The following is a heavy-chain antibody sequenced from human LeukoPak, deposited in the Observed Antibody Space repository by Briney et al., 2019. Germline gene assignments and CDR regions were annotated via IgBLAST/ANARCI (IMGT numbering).Heavy chain of an antibody. CDR3: AKSSYYDNSGYYLSFDY. Sequence: GGSLTLLRAACGFMFSNYAMRWVREARGRGLEWVSGISTRGGGIYYADSVKGRFTISRDNSKNTLYLQLKSLSADDRAVYYCAKSSYYDNSGYYLSFDYWGQGTLVTVSS. D-gene: IGHD3-22*01. CDR1: GFMFSNYA. J-gene: IGHJ4*02. V-gene: IGHV3-23*01. CDR2: ISTRGGGI.